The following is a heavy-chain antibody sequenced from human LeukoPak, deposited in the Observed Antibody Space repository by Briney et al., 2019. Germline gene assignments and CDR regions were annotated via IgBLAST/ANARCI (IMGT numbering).Heavy chain of an antibody. Sequence: ASVKVSCKASGYTFTSYYMHWVRQAPGQGLEWMGIINPSGGSTSYAQKFQGRVTMTRDTSTSTVYMELSSLRSEDTAVYYRARDVAAAGTGYNWFDPWGQGTLVTVSS. V-gene: IGHV1-46*01. CDR3: ARDVAAAGTGYNWFDP. J-gene: IGHJ5*02. D-gene: IGHD6-13*01. CDR2: INPSGGST. CDR1: GYTFTSYY.